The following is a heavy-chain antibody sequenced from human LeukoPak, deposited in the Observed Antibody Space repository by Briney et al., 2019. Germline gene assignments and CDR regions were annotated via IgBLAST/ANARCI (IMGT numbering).Heavy chain of an antibody. CDR2: ISGSGGST. CDR1: GFTFSTYA. CDR3: ARGFGYSNYFDAFDI. J-gene: IGHJ3*02. D-gene: IGHD4-11*01. Sequence: QSGGSLRLSCAASGFTFSTYAMSWVRQAPGKGLEWVSAISGSGGSTYYADSVKGRFTISRDNAKNSLYLQMNSLRAEDTAVYYCARGFGYSNYFDAFDIWGQGTMVTVSS. V-gene: IGHV3-23*01.